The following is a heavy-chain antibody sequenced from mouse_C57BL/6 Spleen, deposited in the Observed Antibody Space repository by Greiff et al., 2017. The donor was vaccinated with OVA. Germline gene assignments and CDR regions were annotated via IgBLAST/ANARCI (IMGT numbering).Heavy chain of an antibody. Sequence: VQLQQSGAELARPGASVKLSCKASGYTFTSYGISWVKQRTGQGLEWIGEIYPRSGNTYYNEKFKGKATLTADKSSSTAYMELRSLTSEDSAVYFCASLLRRSWYAMDYWGQGTSVTVSS. CDR2: IYPRSGNT. D-gene: IGHD2-12*01. CDR3: ASLLRRSWYAMDY. J-gene: IGHJ4*01. CDR1: GYTFTSYG. V-gene: IGHV1-81*01.